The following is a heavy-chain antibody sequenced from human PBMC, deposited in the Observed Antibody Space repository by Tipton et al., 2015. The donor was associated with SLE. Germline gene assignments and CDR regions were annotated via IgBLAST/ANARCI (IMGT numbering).Heavy chain of an antibody. D-gene: IGHD6-13*01. CDR3: ARDWMSQPLEYFSDCDGVDV. CDR1: GFTFSSYS. V-gene: IGHV3-21*01. J-gene: IGHJ6*02. Sequence: GSLRLSCAASGFTFSSYSMNWVRQAPGKGLEWVSYISSSSSYIYYADSVKGRFTISRDNAKNSLYLQMNSLRDEDTAVYYCARDWMSQPLEYFSDCDGVDVGGQGPTV. CDR2: ISSSSSYI.